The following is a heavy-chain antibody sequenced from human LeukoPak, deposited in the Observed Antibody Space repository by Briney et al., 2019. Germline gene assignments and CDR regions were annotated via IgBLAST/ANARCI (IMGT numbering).Heavy chain of an antibody. Sequence: SETLSLTCTVSGGSISSYYWSWIRQPPGEGLEWIGFIYHSGNTNYNPSLKSRVTISVDTSKNQLSLKLSSVTAADTAVYYCARRSLGNSSGPTGVFDPWGQGTLVTVSS. CDR2: IYHSGNT. CDR3: ARRSLGNSSGPTGVFDP. V-gene: IGHV4-59*08. J-gene: IGHJ5*02. D-gene: IGHD3-22*01. CDR1: GGSISSYY.